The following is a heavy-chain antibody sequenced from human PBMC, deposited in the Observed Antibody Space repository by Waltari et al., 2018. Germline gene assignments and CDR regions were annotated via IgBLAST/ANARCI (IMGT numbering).Heavy chain of an antibody. V-gene: IGHV4-34*01. CDR3: ARGLERASGGFDY. D-gene: IGHD2-15*01. CDR1: GGSFSGYY. Sequence: QVQLQQWGAGLLKPSETLSLTCAVYGGSFSGYYWSWIRQPPGKGLEWIGEINHSGSTNYNPSLKSRVTISVDTSKNQFSLELSSVTAAETAVYYCARGLERASGGFDYWGQGTLVTVSS. CDR2: INHSGST. J-gene: IGHJ4*02.